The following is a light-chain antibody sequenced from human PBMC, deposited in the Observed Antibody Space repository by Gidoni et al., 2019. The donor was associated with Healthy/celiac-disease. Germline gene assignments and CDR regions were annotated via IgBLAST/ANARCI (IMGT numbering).Light chain of an antibody. J-gene: IGKJ2*01. CDR1: QDISNH. V-gene: IGKV1-33*01. CDR2: DAS. CDR3: QQYDNLLVYT. Sequence: DIQMTQSPSSLSASVGDRVTITCQASQDISNHLNWYQQKPGKAPKLLNYDASNLETGVPSRFSGSGSGKDFTFTISSLQPEDIATYYCQQYDNLLVYTFGQGTKLEIK.